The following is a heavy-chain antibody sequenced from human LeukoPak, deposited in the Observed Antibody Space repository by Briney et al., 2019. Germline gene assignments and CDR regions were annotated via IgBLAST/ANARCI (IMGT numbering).Heavy chain of an antibody. CDR2: INTKTGNP. J-gene: IGHJ5*02. Sequence: GASVKVSCTASGYTFTSYAMNWVRQAPGQGLEWMGWINTKTGNPTYAQGFTGRFVFSLDTSVSTSYLQISSLKAEDTAAYYCARDGVDTLFDPWGQGTLVTVSS. CDR1: GYTFTSYA. V-gene: IGHV7-4-1*02. CDR3: ARDGVDTLFDP. D-gene: IGHD5-18*01.